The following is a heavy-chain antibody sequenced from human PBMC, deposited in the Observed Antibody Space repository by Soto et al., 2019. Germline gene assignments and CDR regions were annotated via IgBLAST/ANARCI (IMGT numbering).Heavy chain of an antibody. Sequence: PSETLSLTCAVSGGSISSGGYSWSWIRQPPGKGLEWIGYIYHSGSTYYNPSLKSRVTISVDRSKNQFSLKLSSVTAADTAVYYCARGSPNYDYGWGSRPSYYFDYWGQGTLVTVSS. D-gene: IGHD3-16*01. CDR3: ARGSPNYDYGWGSRPSYYFDY. J-gene: IGHJ4*02. V-gene: IGHV4-30-2*01. CDR1: GGSISSGGYS. CDR2: IYHSGST.